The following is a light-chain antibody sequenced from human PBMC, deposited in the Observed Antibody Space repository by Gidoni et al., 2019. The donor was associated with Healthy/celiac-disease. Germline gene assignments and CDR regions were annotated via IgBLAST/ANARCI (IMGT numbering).Light chain of an antibody. V-gene: IGLV2-14*01. Sequence: HSALPQPASSSWSPGPSITISCTGTSSDVGGYNYVSWYQQHPGKAPKLMIYEVSNRPSGVSNRCSGAKYGNTASLTITGLQAEEEADYYCSSYTSSSTLGVFGGGTKLTVL. CDR2: EVS. CDR3: SSYTSSSTLGV. CDR1: SSDVGGYNY. J-gene: IGLJ3*02.